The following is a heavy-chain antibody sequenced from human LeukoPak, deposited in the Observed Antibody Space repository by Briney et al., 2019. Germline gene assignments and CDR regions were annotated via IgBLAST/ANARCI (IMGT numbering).Heavy chain of an antibody. D-gene: IGHD3-10*02. CDR2: IIGSGDII. V-gene: IGHV3-48*03. CDR1: GFTFSSYE. CDR3: AELGITMIGGV. Sequence: GGSLRLSCAASGFTFSSYEMNWVRQAPGKGLEWISYIIGSGDIIYYADSVKGRFTISRDNAKNLVFLQMNSLRAEDTAVYYCAELGITMIGGVWGKGTTVTISS. J-gene: IGHJ6*04.